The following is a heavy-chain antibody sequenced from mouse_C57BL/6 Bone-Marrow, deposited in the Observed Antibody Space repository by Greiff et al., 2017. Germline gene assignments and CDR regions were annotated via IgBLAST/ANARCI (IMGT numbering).Heavy chain of an antibody. J-gene: IGHJ3*01. Sequence: EVQRVESGGGLVKPGGSLKLSCAASGFTFSSYAMSWVRQTPEKRLEWVATISDGGSYTYYPDNVKGRFTISRDNAKNNLYLQMSHLKSEDTAMYYCARGGNYLAYWGQGTLVTVSA. CDR2: ISDGGSYT. CDR1: GFTFSSYA. CDR3: ARGGNYLAY. V-gene: IGHV5-4*01. D-gene: IGHD2-1*01.